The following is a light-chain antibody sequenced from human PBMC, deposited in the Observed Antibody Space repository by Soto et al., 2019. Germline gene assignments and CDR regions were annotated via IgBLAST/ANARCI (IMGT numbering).Light chain of an antibody. CDR1: QSVLYSSNNKNY. V-gene: IGKV4-1*01. J-gene: IGKJ3*01. CDR3: QQYDSTPFT. CDR2: WAS. Sequence: DIVMTQSPDSLAVSLGERATINCKSSQSVLYSSNNKNYLAWYQQKPGQPPKLLIYWASTRKSGVPDRFSGSGSGTDFTLTISSRQAEDVAVYYCQQYDSTPFTFGPGTKVDIK.